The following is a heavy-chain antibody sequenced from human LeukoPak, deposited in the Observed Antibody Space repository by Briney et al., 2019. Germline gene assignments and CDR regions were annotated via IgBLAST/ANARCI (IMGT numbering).Heavy chain of an antibody. V-gene: IGHV1-2*02. Sequence: ASVKVSCTPSGYTFTDYYIHWVRQAPGQGLEWMGWINPNSRETNSAQRFQGRFTMTGDTSISTAHMELSRLTSDDTAVYYCARDRDYSNTERGFDYWGQGTLVTVSS. D-gene: IGHD4-11*01. CDR3: ARDRDYSNTERGFDY. CDR1: GYTFTDYY. J-gene: IGHJ4*02. CDR2: INPNSRET.